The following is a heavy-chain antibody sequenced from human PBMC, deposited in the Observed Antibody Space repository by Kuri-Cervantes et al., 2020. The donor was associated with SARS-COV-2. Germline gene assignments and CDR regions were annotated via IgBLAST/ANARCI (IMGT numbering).Heavy chain of an antibody. CDR2: VNHRGST. J-gene: IGHJ3*02. V-gene: IGHV4-34*01. CDR1: GESFSGYY. D-gene: IGHD2-2*02. CDR3: ARVGGYCSSTSCYNHAFDI. Sequence: GSLRLSCAFYGESFSGYYWNWIRQSPGKGLEWIGKVNHRGSTNYNPSLKSRVTISVDTSKNQFSLKLSSVTAADTAVYYCARVGGYCSSTSCYNHAFDIWGQGTMVTVSS.